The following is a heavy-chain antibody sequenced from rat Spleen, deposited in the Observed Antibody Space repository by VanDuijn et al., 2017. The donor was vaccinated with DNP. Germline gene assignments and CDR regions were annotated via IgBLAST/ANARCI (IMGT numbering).Heavy chain of an antibody. CDR1: GFSFSDYN. J-gene: IGHJ2*01. CDR2: IIYDGSSF. D-gene: IGHD1-9*01. V-gene: IGHV5S10*01. CDR3: ATRTTGIFDY. Sequence: EVQLVESGGGLVQPGRSLKLSCAASGFSFSDYNMAWVRQVPKKRLEWVATIIYDGSSFYYGDSVKGRFTVSRDNTKSTLYLQMDSLRSEDTATYFCATRTTGIFDYWGQGVMVTVSS.